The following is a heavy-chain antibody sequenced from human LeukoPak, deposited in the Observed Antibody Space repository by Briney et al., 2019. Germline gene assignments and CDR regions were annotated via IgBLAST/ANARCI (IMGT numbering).Heavy chain of an antibody. CDR3: ARDYGYCSSTSCRYYYGMDV. D-gene: IGHD2-2*01. V-gene: IGHV3-30*04. CDR2: ISYDGSNK. CDR1: GFTFSSYA. Sequence: GRPLRLSCAASGFTFSSYAMHWVRQAPGKGLEWVAVISYDGSNKYYADSVKGRFTISRDNSKNTLYLQMNSLRAEDTAVYYCARDYGYCSSTSCRYYYGMDVGGQGTGVTVSS. J-gene: IGHJ6*02.